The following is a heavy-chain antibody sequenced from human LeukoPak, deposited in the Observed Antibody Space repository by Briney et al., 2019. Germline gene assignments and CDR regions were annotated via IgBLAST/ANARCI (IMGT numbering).Heavy chain of an antibody. D-gene: IGHD6-19*01. Sequence: PGGSLRFSGAGSGFTFISYGMPWVRQAPGKGLKGLALLSYPETKTYYADSVKGRFNISRGNSNDTLFLQMNRLRPEDTAVYYCSKALDVSVAGENFYYYGMDVWGQGTTVTVSS. CDR1: GFTFISYG. V-gene: IGHV3-30*18. CDR2: LSYPETKT. CDR3: SKALDVSVAGENFYYYGMDV. J-gene: IGHJ6*02.